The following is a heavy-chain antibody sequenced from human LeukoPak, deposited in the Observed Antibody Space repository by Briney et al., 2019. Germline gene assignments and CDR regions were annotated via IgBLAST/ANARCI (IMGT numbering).Heavy chain of an antibody. CDR1: GASISRADW. D-gene: IGHD3-10*01. CDR3: ARDSRDYGSGSYWDV. J-gene: IGHJ6*02. CDR2: IYHSGST. V-gene: IGHV4-4*02. Sequence: SSGTLSLTCSVSGASISRADWWGWVRQSPGKGLEWIGEIYHSGSTNYNPSLKSRLTISVDKSKNQFSLKLSSVTAADTAVYYCARDSRDYGSGSYWDVRGQGTTVTVSS.